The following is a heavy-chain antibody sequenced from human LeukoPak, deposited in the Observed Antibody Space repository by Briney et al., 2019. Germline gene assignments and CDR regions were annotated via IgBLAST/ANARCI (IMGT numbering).Heavy chain of an antibody. CDR2: ISSSGNTI. J-gene: IGHJ4*02. Sequence: GGPLSLPCAPSGFTLSDYYMIWVRQAPGKGLEWVSYISSSGNTIYYADSVKGRFTNSRDNAKNSLSLQMNSLRAEDTALYYCAGGNSYYDSSGYYTLTYWGQGTLVTVSS. V-gene: IGHV3-11*01. D-gene: IGHD3-22*01. CDR3: AGGNSYYDSSGYYTLTY. CDR1: GFTLSDYY.